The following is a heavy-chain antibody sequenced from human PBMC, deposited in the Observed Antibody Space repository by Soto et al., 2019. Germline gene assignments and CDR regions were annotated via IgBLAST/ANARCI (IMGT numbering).Heavy chain of an antibody. CDR2: ISYDGSNK. D-gene: IGHD3-10*01. V-gene: IGHV3-30*18. CDR3: AKDWLTMVPTPFDY. CDR1: GFTFSSYG. J-gene: IGHJ4*02. Sequence: QVQLVESGGGVVQPGRSLRLSCAASGFTFSSYGMHWVRQAPGKGLEWVAVISYDGSNKYYADSVKGRFTISRDNSKNTLYLQMNSLRAEDTAVYYCAKDWLTMVPTPFDYWGREPWSPSPQ.